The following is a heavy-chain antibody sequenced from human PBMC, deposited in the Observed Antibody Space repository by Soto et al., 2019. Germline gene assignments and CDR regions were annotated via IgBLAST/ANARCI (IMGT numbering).Heavy chain of an antibody. J-gene: IGHJ4*02. D-gene: IGHD2-15*01. CDR1: GGSISSYY. Sequence: SETLSLTCTVSGGSISSYYWSWVRQPPGKGLEWIGYIYYSGSTYYNPSLKSRVTISVDTSKNQFSLKLSSVTAADTAVYYCARARGARYFDYWGQGTLVTVSS. CDR2: IYYSGST. V-gene: IGHV4-59*08. CDR3: ARARGARYFDY.